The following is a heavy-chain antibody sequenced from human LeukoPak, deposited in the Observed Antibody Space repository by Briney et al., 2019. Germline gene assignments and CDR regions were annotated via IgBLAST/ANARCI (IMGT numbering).Heavy chain of an antibody. CDR1: GGTFSSYA. CDR3: ARDSITMTAFDI. J-gene: IGHJ3*02. CDR2: IIPIFGTA. Sequence: ASVKVSCKASGGTFSSYAISWVRQAPGQGLEWMGGIIPIFGTANYAQKFQGRVTITADESTSTAYMELSSLRSADTAVYYCARDSITMTAFDIWGQGTMVTVSS. V-gene: IGHV1-69*13. D-gene: IGHD3-22*01.